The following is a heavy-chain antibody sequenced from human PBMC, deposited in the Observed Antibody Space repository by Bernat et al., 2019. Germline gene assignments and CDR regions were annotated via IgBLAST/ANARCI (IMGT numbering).Heavy chain of an antibody. CDR3: AREGVPSYYYYYMDV. CDR2: IWYDGSNK. CDR1: GFTFSSYG. J-gene: IGHJ6*03. D-gene: IGHD3-10*01. Sequence: QVQLVESGGGVVQPGRSLRLSCAASGFTFSSYGMHWVRQAPGKGLERVAVIWYDGSNKYYEDAVNDRFNISRENSKNTLYLQMSSLRAEDTAVYYCAREGVPSYYYYYMDVWGEGTTVTVSS. V-gene: IGHV3-33*01.